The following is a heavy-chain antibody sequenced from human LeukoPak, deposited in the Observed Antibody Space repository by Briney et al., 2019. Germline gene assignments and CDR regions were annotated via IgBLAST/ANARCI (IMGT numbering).Heavy chain of an antibody. D-gene: IGHD6-19*01. CDR3: ARDVSAGSQFFDY. V-gene: IGHV1-46*01. Sequence: ASVKVSCKASGYTFTNFYMHWVRQAPGQGLEWMGIINPSGGTTTYAQKFQGRVTMTRDTSTNTVYMVLSSLRSEDTAVYYCARDVSAGSQFFDYWGQGTLVTVSS. CDR1: GYTFTNFY. CDR2: INPSGGTT. J-gene: IGHJ4*02.